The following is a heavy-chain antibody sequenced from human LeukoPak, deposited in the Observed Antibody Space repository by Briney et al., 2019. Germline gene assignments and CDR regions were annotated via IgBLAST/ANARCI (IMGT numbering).Heavy chain of an antibody. CDR1: GFTFSSYA. V-gene: IGHV3-30*04. CDR3: AKDPRRSRNYDYYYYYGMDV. J-gene: IGHJ6*02. D-gene: IGHD4-11*01. CDR2: ISYDGSNK. Sequence: GGSLRLSCAASGFTFSSYAMHWVRQAPGKGLEWVAVISYDGSNKYYADSVKGRFTISRDNSKNTLYLQMNSLRAEDTAVYYCAKDPRRSRNYDYYYYYGMDVWGQGTTVTVSS.